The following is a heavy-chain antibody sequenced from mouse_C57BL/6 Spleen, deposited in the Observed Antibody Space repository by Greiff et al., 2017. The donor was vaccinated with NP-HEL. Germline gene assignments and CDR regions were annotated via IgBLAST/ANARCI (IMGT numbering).Heavy chain of an antibody. CDR3: ATAYDYDERSSYYYAMDY. CDR2: INPNYGTT. CDR1: GYSFTDYN. D-gene: IGHD2-4*01. Sequence: VQLQQSGPELVKPGASVKISCKASGYSFTDYNMNWVKQSNGKSLEWIGVINPNYGTTSYNQKFKGKATLTVDQSSSTAYMQLNSLTSEDSAVYFCATAYDYDERSSYYYAMDYWGQGTSVTVSS. J-gene: IGHJ4*01. V-gene: IGHV1-39*01.